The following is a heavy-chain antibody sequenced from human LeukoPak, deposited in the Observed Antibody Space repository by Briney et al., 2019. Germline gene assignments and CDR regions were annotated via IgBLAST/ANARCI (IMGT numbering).Heavy chain of an antibody. J-gene: IGHJ5*02. CDR3: AKGSMGRTGDPRDWFDP. CDR2: IRYDGNNK. CDR1: GFTFSSYG. Sequence: GGSLRLSCAASGFTFSSYGMHWVRQAPGKGLEWVAFIRYDGNNKYYADSVKGRFTISRDNSKNTLYLQMNSLRDEDTAVYYCAKGSMGRTGDPRDWFDPWGQGTLVTVSS. D-gene: IGHD3-10*01. V-gene: IGHV3-30*02.